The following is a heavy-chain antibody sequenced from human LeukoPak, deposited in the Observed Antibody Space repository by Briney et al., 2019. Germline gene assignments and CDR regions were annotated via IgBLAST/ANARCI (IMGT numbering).Heavy chain of an antibody. Sequence: GGSLRLSCAASGFTFSSYGMHWVRQAPGRGLEWVAVISYDGSNKYYADSVKGRFTISRDNSKNTLYLQMNSLRAEDTAVYYCARWFGELLTVDYWGQGTLVTVSS. CDR1: GFTFSSYG. CDR3: ARWFGELLTVDY. J-gene: IGHJ4*02. V-gene: IGHV3-30*03. D-gene: IGHD3-10*01. CDR2: ISYDGSNK.